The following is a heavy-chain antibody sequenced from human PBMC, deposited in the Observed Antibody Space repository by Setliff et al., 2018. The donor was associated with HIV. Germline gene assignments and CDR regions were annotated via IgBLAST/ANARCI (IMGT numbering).Heavy chain of an antibody. J-gene: IGHJ4*02. CDR3: ARSPGDYLFDY. CDR2: ISTYNGNT. D-gene: IGHD4-17*01. CDR1: GYTFTTYG. Sequence: AASVKVSCKASGYTFTTYGTTWVRQAPGQGLEWMGWISTYNGNTNYAQKFQGRVTMTTVTSTSTAYMELRSLRSDDTAVYYCARSPGDYLFDYWGQGTLVTV. V-gene: IGHV1-18*01.